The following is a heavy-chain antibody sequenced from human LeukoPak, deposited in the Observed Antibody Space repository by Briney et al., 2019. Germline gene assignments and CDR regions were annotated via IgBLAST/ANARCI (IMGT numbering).Heavy chain of an antibody. D-gene: IGHD6-13*01. V-gene: IGHV3-15*01. CDR2: IKSKTDGGTT. J-gene: IGHJ3*02. CDR3: TTRIAAAVNAFDI. CDR1: GITFSNAW. Sequence: GGSLRLSCAASGITFSNAWMSWVRQAPGKGLEWVGRIKSKTDGGTTDYAAPVKGRFTISRDDSKNTLYLQMNSLKTEDTAVYYCTTRIAAAVNAFDIWGQGTMVTVSS.